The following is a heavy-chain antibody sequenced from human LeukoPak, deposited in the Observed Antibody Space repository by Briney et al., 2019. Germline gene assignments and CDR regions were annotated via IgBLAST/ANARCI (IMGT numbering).Heavy chain of an antibody. J-gene: IGHJ4*02. Sequence: PSETLSLTCAVYGGSFSGYYWSWIRQPPGKGLEWIGEINHSGSTNYNPSLKSRVTISVDTSKNQFSLKLSSVTAADTAVYYCARHGGRLYSSGWYLSTPFRPAYDYWGQGTLVTVSS. V-gene: IGHV4-34*01. CDR1: GGSFSGYY. D-gene: IGHD6-19*01. CDR3: ARHGGRLYSSGWYLSTPFRPAYDY. CDR2: INHSGST.